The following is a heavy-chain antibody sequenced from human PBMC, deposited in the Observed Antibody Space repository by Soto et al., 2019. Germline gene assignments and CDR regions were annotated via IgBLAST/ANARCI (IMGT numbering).Heavy chain of an antibody. J-gene: IGHJ4*02. CDR2: ISGSGGST. Sequence: GGSPRLSCAASGFTFSSYAMSWVRQAPGKGLEWVSAISGSGGSTYYADSVKGRFTISRDNSKNTLYLQMNSLRAEDTAIYYCAKASPYGDYYFDYWGQGTLVTVSS. D-gene: IGHD4-17*01. CDR3: AKASPYGDYYFDY. V-gene: IGHV3-23*01. CDR1: GFTFSSYA.